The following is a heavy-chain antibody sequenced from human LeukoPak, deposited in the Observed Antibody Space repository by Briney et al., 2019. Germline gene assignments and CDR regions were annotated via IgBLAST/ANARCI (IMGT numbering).Heavy chain of an antibody. Sequence: ASVKVSCTTSGYTFTNYYIHWVRQAPGQGLEWMGRIDPNTGGTKSAKNFQGRVTMTRDTSISTAYMALSGLRSDDTAVYYCASLYDIVGTTVDYWGQGTPVTVSS. V-gene: IGHV1-2*06. CDR2: IDPNTGGT. D-gene: IGHD1-26*01. CDR3: ASLYDIVGTTVDY. CDR1: GYTFTNYY. J-gene: IGHJ4*02.